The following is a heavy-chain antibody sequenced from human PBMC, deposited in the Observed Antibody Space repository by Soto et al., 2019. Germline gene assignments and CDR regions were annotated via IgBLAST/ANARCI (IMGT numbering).Heavy chain of an antibody. CDR1: GGSISSHY. J-gene: IGHJ4*02. D-gene: IGHD3-10*01. V-gene: IGHV4-59*11. Sequence: SETLSLTCTVSGGSISSHYWSWIRQPPGKGLEWTAQIYYSGSTNYNPSLKSRVTISVDTSKNQFSLKVSSVTAADTAVYYCARSVGDYFDYWAQGTLVTVSS. CDR2: IYYSGST. CDR3: ARSVGDYFDY.